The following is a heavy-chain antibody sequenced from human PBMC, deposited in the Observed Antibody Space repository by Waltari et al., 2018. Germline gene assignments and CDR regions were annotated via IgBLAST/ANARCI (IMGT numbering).Heavy chain of an antibody. CDR1: GFTFSSLW. Sequence: EVQLVESGGGLVQPGGSLRLSCAVSGFTFSSLWMSWFRQAPGKGLGGGANRKQEGMEIDYVDSVKGRFTLSRDNAKNSLYLQMNSLTTEDTAVYYCAGGGGFLCDIWGQGTLVTVSS. V-gene: IGHV3-7*01. CDR2: RKQEGMEI. D-gene: IGHD3-3*01. J-gene: IGHJ3*02. CDR3: AGGGGFLCDI.